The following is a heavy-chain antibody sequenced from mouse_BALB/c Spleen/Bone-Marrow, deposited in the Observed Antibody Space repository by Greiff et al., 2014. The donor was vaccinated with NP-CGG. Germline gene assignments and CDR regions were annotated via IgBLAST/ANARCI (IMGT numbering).Heavy chain of an antibody. CDR1: GYTFTSYW. J-gene: IGHJ2*01. CDR3: TNHYFDY. CDR2: IYPGSGST. V-gene: IGHV1S22*01. Sequence: LKESGAELGRPGASVKLSCKASGYTFTSYWMHWGKQRPGQGLEWIGNIYPGSGSTNYDEKFKSKATLTVDTSSSTAYMQLSSLTSEDSAVYYCTNHYFDYWGQGTTLTVSS.